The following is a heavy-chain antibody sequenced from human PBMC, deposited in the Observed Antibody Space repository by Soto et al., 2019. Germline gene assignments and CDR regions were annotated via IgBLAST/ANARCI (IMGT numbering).Heavy chain of an antibody. Sequence: LSLTCSVSDGSLSSGGYYWSWIRQPPGKGLEWIGFIHGGGSTLYSPSLKSRLTISIETSERQFSLKLSSVTAADTAVYYCVRGKDKDDSSFWFYWGQGTPVTVSS. J-gene: IGHJ4*01. CDR3: VRGKDKDDSSFWFY. D-gene: IGHD6-13*01. CDR2: IHGGGST. CDR1: DGSLSSGGYY. V-gene: IGHV4-31*03.